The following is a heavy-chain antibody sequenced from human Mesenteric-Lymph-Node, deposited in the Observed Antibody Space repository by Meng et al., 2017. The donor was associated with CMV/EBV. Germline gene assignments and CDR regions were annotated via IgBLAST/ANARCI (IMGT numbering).Heavy chain of an antibody. CDR1: GDAITNYY. CDR2: IYYSGTT. CDR3: ARDIVLMVYAVSYNWSDP. V-gene: IGHV4-59*01. D-gene: IGHD2-8*01. Sequence: SETLSLTCTSSGDAITNYYWSWIRQPPGKGLEWIGYIYYSGTTNYSPPLKSRVTMSVDTSKSQFSLRLNSLTTADTAVYYCARDIVLMVYAVSYNWSDPWGQGTLVTVSS. J-gene: IGHJ5*02.